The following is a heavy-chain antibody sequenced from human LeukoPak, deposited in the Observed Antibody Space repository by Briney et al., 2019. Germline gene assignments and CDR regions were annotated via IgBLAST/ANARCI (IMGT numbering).Heavy chain of an antibody. D-gene: IGHD3-10*01. CDR2: IYSGGST. V-gene: IGHV3-53*01. J-gene: IGHJ4*02. Sequence: PGGSLRLSCAASGFTFSSYSMSWVRQAPGKGLEWVSVIYSGGSTYYADSVKGRFTISRDNSKNTLYLQMNSLRAEDTAVYYCARDGRYYGSGSYRFDYWGQGTLVTVSS. CDR3: ARDGRYYGSGSYRFDY. CDR1: GFTFSSYS.